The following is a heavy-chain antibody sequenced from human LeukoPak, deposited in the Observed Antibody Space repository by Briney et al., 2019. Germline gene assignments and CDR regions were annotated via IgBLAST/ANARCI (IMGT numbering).Heavy chain of an antibody. J-gene: IGHJ4*02. CDR2: IFPGDSET. Sequence: GESLKISCKGSGYSFTTYWIGWVRQMPGKGLGWMGIIFPGDSETIYSPSFQGQVTISADKYISTAYLQWSSLKASDTAMYYCATSESQTRFDYWGQGTLVTASS. CDR3: ATSESQTRFDY. CDR1: GYSFTTYW. V-gene: IGHV5-51*01. D-gene: IGHD1/OR15-1a*01.